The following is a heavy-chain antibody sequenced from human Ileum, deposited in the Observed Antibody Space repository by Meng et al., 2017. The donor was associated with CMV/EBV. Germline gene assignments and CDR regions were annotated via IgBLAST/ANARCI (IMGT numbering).Heavy chain of an antibody. V-gene: IGHV3-23*01. D-gene: IGHD2-21*01. J-gene: IGHJ4*01. CDR3: TKSDCGGAGCKLLDH. CDR2: SSDRGTGS. CDR1: GFSFNNFA. Sequence: GESLKISCAVSGFSFNNFAMSWVRQAPGKRLEWVSASSDRGTGSSYANSVKGRFSISRDSSKNTLYLQMNSLTAEDTAIYYCTKSDCGGAGCKLLDHWGQGTLVTVS.